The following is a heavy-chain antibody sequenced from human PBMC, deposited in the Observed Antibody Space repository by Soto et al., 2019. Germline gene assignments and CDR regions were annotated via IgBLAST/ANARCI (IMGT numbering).Heavy chain of an antibody. Sequence: QVLLVQSGAKVKKPGSSVKVSCKAAGGSFSSYTVSWVRQAPGQGLDYMGGIMPVFGTPTYTEKFQGRITITADESTGTAYMELTSLKSDDTAVYYCARGVTANYMGGDAFAIWGQGTMVTVSS. CDR2: IMPVFGTP. V-gene: IGHV1-69*01. CDR1: GGSFSSYT. D-gene: IGHD3-16*01. J-gene: IGHJ3*02. CDR3: ARGVTANYMGGDAFAI.